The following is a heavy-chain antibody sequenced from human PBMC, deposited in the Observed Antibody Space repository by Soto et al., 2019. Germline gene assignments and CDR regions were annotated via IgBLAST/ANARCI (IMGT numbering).Heavy chain of an antibody. CDR2: INSDGSST. V-gene: IGHV3-74*01. J-gene: IGHJ4*02. CDR1: GFTFSSYW. CDR3: AREGAGDFWSGYSPRFDY. D-gene: IGHD3-3*01. Sequence: EVQLAESGGGLVQPGGSLRLSCAASGFTFSSYWMHWVRQAPGKGLVWVSRINSDGSSTSYADSVKGRFTISRDNAKNTLYLQMNSLRAEDTAVYYCAREGAGDFWSGYSPRFDYWGQGTLVTVSS.